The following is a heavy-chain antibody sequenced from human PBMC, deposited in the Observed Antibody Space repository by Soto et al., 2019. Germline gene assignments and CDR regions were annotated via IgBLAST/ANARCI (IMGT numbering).Heavy chain of an antibody. CDR3: ARLYYYDSSFMYYFDY. Sequence: GESLKISCKGSGYSFTSYWISWVRQMPGKGLEWMGIIYPGDSDTRYSPSFQGQVTISADKSISTAYLQWSSLKASDTAMYYCARLYYYDSSFMYYFDYWGQGTLVTVSS. CDR2: IYPGDSDT. CDR1: GYSFTSYW. V-gene: IGHV5-51*01. D-gene: IGHD3-22*01. J-gene: IGHJ4*02.